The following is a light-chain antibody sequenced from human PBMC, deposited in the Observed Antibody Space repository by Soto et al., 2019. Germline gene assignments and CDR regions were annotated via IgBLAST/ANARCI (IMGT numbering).Light chain of an antibody. J-gene: IGLJ1*01. CDR1: SSDVGGDYF. V-gene: IGLV2-11*01. CDR2: DVN. CDR3: RSYAGSXNYV. Sequence: QSSLTQPRSVSGSPVQSVTISCTGTSSDVGGDYFFSWYQQHPGKAPKLIIYDVNKRPSGVPDRFSGSKSVNPASLTISGLQAEAEAENSRRSYAGSXNYVLGRGTTV.